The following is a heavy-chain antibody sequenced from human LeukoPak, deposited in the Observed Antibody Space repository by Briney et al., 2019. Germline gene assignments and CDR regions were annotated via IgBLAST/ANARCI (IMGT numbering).Heavy chain of an antibody. J-gene: IGHJ4*02. V-gene: IGHV3-15*01. CDR3: TTLRGFDY. D-gene: IGHD3-10*01. CDR2: IKSKTNGGTT. CDR1: GFTFSSYA. Sequence: SGGSLRLSCAASGFTFSSYAMRWVRQAPGKGLEWVGLIKSKTNGGTTDYAAPVKGRFTISRDDSKNMLYLQINSLKTEDTAVYYCTTLRGFDYWGQGTLVTVSS.